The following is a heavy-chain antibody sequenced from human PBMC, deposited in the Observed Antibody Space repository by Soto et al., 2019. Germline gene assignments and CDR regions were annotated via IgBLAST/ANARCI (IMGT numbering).Heavy chain of an antibody. V-gene: IGHV4-59*01. CDR2: VSSSGST. D-gene: IGHD3-22*01. Sequence: PSETLSLTCTVSGGSISGDHWNWIRQPPGKGLEWIVYVSSSGSTKYNPSLKSRVTISIDTTKNQFSLRLRSVTAADTAVYYCASGFYDSRGYSEAFDIWGQGTKVTVSS. J-gene: IGHJ3*02. CDR1: GGSISGDH. CDR3: ASGFYDSRGYSEAFDI.